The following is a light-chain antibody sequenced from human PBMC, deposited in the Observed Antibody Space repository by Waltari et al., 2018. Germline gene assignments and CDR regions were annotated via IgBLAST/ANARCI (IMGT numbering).Light chain of an antibody. J-gene: IGLJ1*01. CDR1: SLRTHY. Sequence: SSELTQDPAVSVALGQPVRITCQGDSLRTHYVSWYQQKPGQAPVLVIYGRDKWPSGIPDRFSGSSSGDTASLTITGAQAEDEADYYCNSRDYSANYVFGAGTKVTVL. CDR2: GRD. V-gene: IGLV3-19*01. CDR3: NSRDYSANYV.